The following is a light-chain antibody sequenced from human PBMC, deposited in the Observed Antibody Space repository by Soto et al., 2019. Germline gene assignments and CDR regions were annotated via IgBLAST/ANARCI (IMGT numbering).Light chain of an antibody. J-gene: IGKJ5*01. CDR2: GAS. Sequence: EIVLTQSPGTLSLSPGERATLSCRASQSVNSDYLGWFQQKPGQAPSLLIYGASTSATGIPDRFSGSGSGTDFTLTISRLEPEDFAVYYCHHYGGSPITFGQGTRLDIK. V-gene: IGKV3-20*01. CDR3: HHYGGSPIT. CDR1: QSVNSDY.